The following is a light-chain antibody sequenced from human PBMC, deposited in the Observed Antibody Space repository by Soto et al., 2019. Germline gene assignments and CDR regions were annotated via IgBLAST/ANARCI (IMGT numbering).Light chain of an antibody. CDR1: SSNIGIKE. Sequence: QSVLSQPPSVSAAPGQTVTISCSGSSSNIGIKEVSWYQQFPGTAPKVLIYDNDMRPSGIPDRFSGSKSGTSATLGITGLQSGDEADYYCGAWDDSLSGAVFGGGTKVTVL. CDR3: GAWDDSLSGAV. V-gene: IGLV1-51*01. CDR2: DND. J-gene: IGLJ2*01.